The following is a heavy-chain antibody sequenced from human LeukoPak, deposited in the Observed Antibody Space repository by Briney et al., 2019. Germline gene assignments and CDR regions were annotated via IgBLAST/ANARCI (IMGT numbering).Heavy chain of an antibody. CDR3: VREAYSSSWSYFDH. D-gene: IGHD6-13*01. CDR1: GFTFSIYW. J-gene: IGHJ4*01. V-gene: IGHV3-74*01. CDR2: INSNGGST. Sequence: GGSLRLSCEASGFTFSIYWMHWVRQAPGKGLVWVSHINSNGGSTTYADSVKGRFTISRDNAKNTLYLQMDSLRAEDTAMYYCVREAYSSSWSYFDHWGQGALGTVSS.